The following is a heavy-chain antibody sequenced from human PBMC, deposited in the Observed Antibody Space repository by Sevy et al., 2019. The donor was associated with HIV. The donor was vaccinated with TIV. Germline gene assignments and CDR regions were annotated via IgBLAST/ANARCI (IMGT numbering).Heavy chain of an antibody. CDR1: GFTFSKYS. CDR3: AREGCSKPHDY. D-gene: IGHD2-2*01. CDR2: LSFGWGRI. V-gene: IGHV3-23*01. J-gene: IGHJ4*02. Sequence: GGSLRLSCVASGFTFSKYSMSWVRQTPGKGLEWVSTLSFGWGRINYAGSEKGRFTMSRDDSRNTFSLQMDSLRAEDTAIYYCAREGCSKPHDYWGQGTLVTVSS.